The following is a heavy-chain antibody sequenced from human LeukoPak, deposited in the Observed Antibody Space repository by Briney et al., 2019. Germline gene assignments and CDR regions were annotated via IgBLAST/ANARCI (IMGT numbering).Heavy chain of an antibody. CDR1: GGSISSGSYY. V-gene: IGHV4-61*02. Sequence: SETLSLTCTVSGGSISSGSYYWSWIRQPAGKGREWIGRIYTSGSTNYNPSLKSRVTITVDTSKNQFSLKLSSVTAADTAGYYCASGSRFYYYYYYYMDVWGKGTTVTVSS. D-gene: IGHD2-15*01. J-gene: IGHJ6*03. CDR3: ASGSRFYYYYYYYMDV. CDR2: IYTSGST.